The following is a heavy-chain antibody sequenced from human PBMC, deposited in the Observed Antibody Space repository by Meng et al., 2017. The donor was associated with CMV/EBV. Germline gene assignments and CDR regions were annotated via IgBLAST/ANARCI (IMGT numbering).Heavy chain of an antibody. D-gene: IGHD2-2*01. V-gene: IGHV3-48*04. CDR3: AKVEGYCSSTSCAIDAFDI. Sequence: GGSLRLSCAASGFTFSSYSMNWVRQAPGKGLEWVSYISSSSSTIYYADSVKGRFTISRDNAKNSLYLQMNSLRAEDTAVYYCAKVEGYCSSTSCAIDAFDIWGQGTMVTVSS. CDR2: ISSSSSTI. J-gene: IGHJ3*02. CDR1: GFTFSSYS.